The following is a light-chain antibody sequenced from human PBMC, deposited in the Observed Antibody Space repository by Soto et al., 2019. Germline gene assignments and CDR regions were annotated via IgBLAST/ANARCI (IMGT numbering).Light chain of an antibody. CDR3: SSYTSSSTYV. V-gene: IGLV2-14*01. CDR2: DVS. CDR1: SSDVGGYNY. J-gene: IGLJ1*01. Sequence: QSALTQPASVSGSPGQSITIACTGTSSDVGGYNYVSWYQQYPGKAPRLVISDVSNRPSGVSNRFSGSKSGNSASPTISGLQAEDEADYYCSSYTSSSTYVFGTGTKLTVL.